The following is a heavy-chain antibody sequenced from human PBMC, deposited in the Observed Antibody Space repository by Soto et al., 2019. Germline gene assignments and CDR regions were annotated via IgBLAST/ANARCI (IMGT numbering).Heavy chain of an antibody. Sequence: LRLSCAASGFTFSSYSMNWVRQAPGKGLEWVSSISSSSSYIYYADSVKGRVTMSVDTSKNQFSLKLSSVTAADTAVYYCARYCSSVTCHGFDPWGQGTLVTVSS. CDR2: ISSSSSYI. CDR3: ARYCSSVTCHGFDP. D-gene: IGHD2-2*01. J-gene: IGHJ5*02. CDR1: GFTFSSYS. V-gene: IGHV3-21*04.